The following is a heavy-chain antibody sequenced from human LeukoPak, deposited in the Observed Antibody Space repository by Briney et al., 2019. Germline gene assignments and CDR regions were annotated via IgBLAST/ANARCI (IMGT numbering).Heavy chain of an antibody. CDR3: AREIAAAGTGNYFDY. D-gene: IGHD6-13*01. CDR2: INPNSSGT. Sequence: GASVKVSCKASGYTFTGYYMHWVRQAPGQGLEWMGWINPNSSGTNYAQKFQGRVTMTRDTSISTAYMELSRLRSDDTAVYYCAREIAAAGTGNYFDYWGQGTLVTVSS. V-gene: IGHV1-2*02. J-gene: IGHJ4*02. CDR1: GYTFTGYY.